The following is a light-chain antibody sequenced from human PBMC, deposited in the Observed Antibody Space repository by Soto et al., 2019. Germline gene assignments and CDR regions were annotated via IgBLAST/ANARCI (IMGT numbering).Light chain of an antibody. J-gene: IGLJ3*02. CDR1: SSDVGDYNY. Sequence: QSVLTQPRSVSGSPGQSVTISCTGTSSDVGDYNYVSWYQQHPGKVPKLMIYDVSKRPSGVPDRFSGSKSGNTASLSISGLQAEDEADYYCCSYAGSYTWVFGGGTKLTVL. CDR3: CSYAGSYTWV. V-gene: IGLV2-11*01. CDR2: DVS.